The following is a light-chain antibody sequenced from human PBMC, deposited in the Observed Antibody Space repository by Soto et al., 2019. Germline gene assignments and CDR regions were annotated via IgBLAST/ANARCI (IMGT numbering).Light chain of an antibody. CDR1: TSDIGTYNY. CDR3: SSFAGSRVLV. V-gene: IGLV2-14*01. J-gene: IGLJ2*01. Sequence: QSALTQPASVSGSPGQSITISCSGGTSDIGTYNYVSWYQHHPGKVPKVMIYEVSNRPSGVSNRFSGSKSGNTASLTISGLQAEDEADYYCSSFAGSRVLVLGGGTKLTVL. CDR2: EVS.